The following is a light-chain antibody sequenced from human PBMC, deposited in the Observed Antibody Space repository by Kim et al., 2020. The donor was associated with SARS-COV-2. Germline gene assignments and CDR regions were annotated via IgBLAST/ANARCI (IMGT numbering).Light chain of an antibody. CDR3: QQNYSTPHT. Sequence: DIQMTQSPSSLSAFVGDRVSITCRASQTVRTYLNWYQQKPGKAPNLLIYAASTLQSGVPSRFSGSGSGTDFTLTISSLQPEDFATYYCQQNYSTPHTFGQGTKVEIK. J-gene: IGKJ2*01. CDR1: QTVRTY. CDR2: AAS. V-gene: IGKV1-39*01.